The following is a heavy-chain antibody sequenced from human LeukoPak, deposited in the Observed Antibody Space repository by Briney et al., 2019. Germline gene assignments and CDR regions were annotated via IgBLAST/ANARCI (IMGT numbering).Heavy chain of an antibody. J-gene: IGHJ4*02. CDR1: GFTFSSYS. D-gene: IGHD3-10*01. V-gene: IGHV3-21*04. Sequence: PGGSLRLSCAASGFTFSSYSMNWVRQAPGKGLEWVSSISSSSSYIYYADSVKGRFTISRDNAKNSLYLQMNSLRAEDTAVYYCAKPYSRVWFGELLFPLDYWGQGTLVTVSS. CDR2: ISSSSSYI. CDR3: AKPYSRVWFGELLFPLDY.